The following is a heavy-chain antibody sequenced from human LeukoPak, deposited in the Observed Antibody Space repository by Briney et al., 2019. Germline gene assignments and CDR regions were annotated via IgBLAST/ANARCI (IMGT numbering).Heavy chain of an antibody. J-gene: IGHJ4*02. CDR1: GFTVSSSY. CDR3: ARATYYYDTSGYYY. Sequence: PGGSLRLSCAASGFTVSSSYMSWVRQAPGKGLEWVSVIYSGGSTYYADSVKGRFTISRDNSKNTLYLQMNSLRAEDTAVYYCARATYYYDTSGYYYWGQGTPVTVSS. D-gene: IGHD3-22*01. V-gene: IGHV3-53*01. CDR2: IYSGGST.